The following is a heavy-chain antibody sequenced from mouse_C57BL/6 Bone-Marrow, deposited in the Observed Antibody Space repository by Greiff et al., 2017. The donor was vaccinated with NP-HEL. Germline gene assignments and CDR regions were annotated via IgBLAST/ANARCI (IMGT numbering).Heavy chain of an antibody. D-gene: IGHD2-2*01. CDR2: ISSGGSYT. CDR1: GFTFSSYG. CDR3: ARHTGSRYFDV. J-gene: IGHJ1*03. Sequence: EVKLVESGGDLVKPGGSLKLSCAASGFTFSSYGMSWVRQTPDKRLEWVATISSGGSYTYSPDSVKGRFTISRDNAKNTLYLQMSSLKSEDTAMYYCARHTGSRYFDVWGTGTTVTVSS. V-gene: IGHV5-6*01.